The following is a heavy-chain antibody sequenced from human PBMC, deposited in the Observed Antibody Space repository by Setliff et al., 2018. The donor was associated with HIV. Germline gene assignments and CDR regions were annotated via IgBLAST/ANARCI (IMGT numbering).Heavy chain of an antibody. J-gene: IGHJ3*02. CDR1: GGSISSHY. V-gene: IGHV4-59*11. CDR2: VYYIGGT. CDR3: ARLVWTGYGSRASDI. Sequence: SETLSLTCTVSGGSISSHYWSWIRQPPGKGLEWIGYVYYIGGTNYNPSLQSRVTISIDTSKTQFSLKLTSVTTADTAMYYCARLVWTGYGSRASDIWGQGTVVTVSS. D-gene: IGHD5-12*01.